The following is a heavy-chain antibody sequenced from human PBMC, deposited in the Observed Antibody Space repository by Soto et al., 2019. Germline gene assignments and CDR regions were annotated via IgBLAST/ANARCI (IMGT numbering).Heavy chain of an antibody. Sequence: QVQLVESGGGVVQHGRSLRLSCAASGFTFSSYAMHWVRQAPGKGLEWVAVISYDGSNKYYADSVKGRFTISRDNSKNTLYLQMNSLRAEDTAVYYCARGGKWEWELLTWDWGQGTLVTVSS. J-gene: IGHJ4*02. CDR3: ARGGKWEWELLTWD. CDR1: GFTFSSYA. D-gene: IGHD1-26*01. CDR2: ISYDGSNK. V-gene: IGHV3-30-3*01.